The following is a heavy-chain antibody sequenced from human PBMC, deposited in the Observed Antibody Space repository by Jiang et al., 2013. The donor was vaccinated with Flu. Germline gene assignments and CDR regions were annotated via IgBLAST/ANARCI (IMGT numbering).Heavy chain of an antibody. CDR1: GGTFSSYA. D-gene: IGHD2-15*01. J-gene: IGHJ5*02. CDR2: IIPILGIA. V-gene: IGHV1-69*04. Sequence: GAEVKKPGSSVKVSCKASGGTFSSYAISWVRQAPGQGLEWMGRIIPILGIANYAQKFQGRVTITADKSTSTAYMELSSLRSEDTAVYYCARYSRELTMRGWFDPWGQGTLVTVSS. CDR3: ARYSRELTMRGWFDP.